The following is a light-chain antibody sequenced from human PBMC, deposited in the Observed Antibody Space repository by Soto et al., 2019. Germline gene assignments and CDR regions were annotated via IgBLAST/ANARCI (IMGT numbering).Light chain of an antibody. V-gene: IGKV1D-12*01. CDR2: AAS. J-gene: IGKJ5*01. Sequence: DIQMPQSPSSVSASVGDRVTITCRASPGISSWLAWYQQKPGKAPKLLIYAASSLQSGVQSRFSGSRSGTDFTHTISSLQLEDFAPYYYQQANSFPITFGQGTRLEIE. CDR3: QQANSFPIT. CDR1: PGISSW.